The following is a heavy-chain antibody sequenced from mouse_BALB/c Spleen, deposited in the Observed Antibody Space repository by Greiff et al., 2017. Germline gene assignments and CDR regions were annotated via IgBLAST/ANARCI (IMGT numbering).Heavy chain of an antibody. J-gene: IGHJ3*01. CDR2: INSNGGST. CDR1: GFTLSSYG. V-gene: IGHV5-6-3*01. Sequence: EVQLVESGGGLVQPGGSLKLSCAASGFTLSSYGMSWVRQTPDKRLELVATINSNGGSTYYPDSVKGRFTISRDNAKNTLYLQMSSLKSEDTAMYYCASPYGNYGFAYWGQGTLVTVSA. D-gene: IGHD2-1*01. CDR3: ASPYGNYGFAY.